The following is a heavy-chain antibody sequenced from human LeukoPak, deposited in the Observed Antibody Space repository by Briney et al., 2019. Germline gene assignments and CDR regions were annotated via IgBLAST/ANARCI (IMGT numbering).Heavy chain of an antibody. Sequence: GGSLRLSCAASGFTFSNYAMHWVRQAPGEGLEWVSTISGSDFITYYADSVTGRFTISRDNSKNTVYLQMNSLRGDDTAVYYCALCSGGSCYALDHWGQGTLVTVSS. J-gene: IGHJ4*02. CDR1: GFTFSNYA. D-gene: IGHD2-15*01. CDR2: ISGSDFIT. CDR3: ALCSGGSCYALDH. V-gene: IGHV3-23*01.